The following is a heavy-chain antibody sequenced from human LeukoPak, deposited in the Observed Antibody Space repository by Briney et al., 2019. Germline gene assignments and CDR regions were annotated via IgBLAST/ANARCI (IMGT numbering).Heavy chain of an antibody. CDR1: GFTFSNYA. V-gene: IGHV3-21*01. J-gene: IGHJ4*02. CDR2: ISSSSSYI. Sequence: GGSLRLSCAASGFTFSNYAMAWVRQAPGKGLEWVSSISSSSSYIYYADSVKGRFTISRDNAKNSLYLQMNSLRAEDTAVYYCARGGVGATHKIPFDYWGQGTLVTVSS. CDR3: ARGGVGATHKIPFDY. D-gene: IGHD1-26*01.